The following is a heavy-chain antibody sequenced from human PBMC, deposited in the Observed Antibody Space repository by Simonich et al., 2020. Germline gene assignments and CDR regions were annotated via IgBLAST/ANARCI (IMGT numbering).Heavy chain of an antibody. CDR1: GGSISSYY. CDR2: IYYSGIT. D-gene: IGHD5-12*01. CDR3: ARHDRWLQFYFDY. J-gene: IGHJ4*02. V-gene: IGHV4-59*08. Sequence: QVQLQESGPGLVKPSETLSLTCTVSGGSISSYYWSWIRQPPGKGLEWIGYIYYSGITNYNPSPKSRVTISVDTSKNQFSLKLSSVTAADTAVYYCARHDRWLQFYFDYWGQGTLVTVSS.